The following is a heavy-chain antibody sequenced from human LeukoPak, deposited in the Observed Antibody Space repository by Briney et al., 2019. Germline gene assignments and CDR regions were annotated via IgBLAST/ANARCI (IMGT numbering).Heavy chain of an antibody. Sequence: PGGSLRLSCAASGFTSTNYAMNWVRQAPGKGLQWVSILIGSSGSTDYADSVKGRFTISRDNSKNMVFLQMNSLRPEDTAIYYCVKGAHHYLEMGYFDFWGQGTLVTVSS. CDR3: VKGAHHYLEMGYFDF. D-gene: IGHD5-24*01. J-gene: IGHJ4*02. V-gene: IGHV3-23*01. CDR2: LIGSSGST. CDR1: GFTSTNYA.